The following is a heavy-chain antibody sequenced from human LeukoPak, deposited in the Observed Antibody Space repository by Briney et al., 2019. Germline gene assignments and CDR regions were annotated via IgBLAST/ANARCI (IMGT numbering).Heavy chain of an antibody. J-gene: IGHJ3*02. Sequence: SETLSLTCTVSGYSISSGYYWGWIRQPPGKGLERIGSIYHSGSTYYNPSLKSRVTISVDTSKNQFSLKLSSVTAADTAVYYCARGAAFDIWGQGTMVTVSS. V-gene: IGHV4-38-2*02. CDR1: GYSISSGYY. CDR2: IYHSGST. CDR3: ARGAAFDI.